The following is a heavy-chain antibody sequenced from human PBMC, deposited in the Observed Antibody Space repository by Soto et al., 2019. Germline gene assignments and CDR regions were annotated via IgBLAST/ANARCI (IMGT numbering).Heavy chain of an antibody. CDR2: ISAYSGST. D-gene: IGHD3-10*01. V-gene: IGHV1-18*01. CDR3: ARGPRITMVRGVRNFDY. Sequence: EASVKVSCKASGYTFTSYGISWVRQAPGQGLEWMGWISAYSGSTNYAQKFQGWVTMTRDTSISTAYMELSRLRSDDTAVYYCARGPRITMVRGVRNFDYWGQGTLVTVSS. CDR1: GYTFTSYG. J-gene: IGHJ4*02.